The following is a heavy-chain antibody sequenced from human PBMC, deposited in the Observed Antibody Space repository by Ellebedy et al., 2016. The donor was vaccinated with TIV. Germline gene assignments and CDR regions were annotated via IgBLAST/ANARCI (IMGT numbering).Heavy chain of an antibody. CDR2: IYHTGST. CDR1: GGSIRSSNW. V-gene: IGHV4-4*02. Sequence: MPSEPLSLTCAVSGGSIRSSNWWSWVRQPPGTWLEWIGEIYHTGSTNYNPSLRSRVTISVDKSRNQFSLDLTSATAADTAVYYCARVPRESVAVAMSDDAFHVWGQGTMVTVSS. J-gene: IGHJ3*01. D-gene: IGHD6-19*01. CDR3: ARVPRESVAVAMSDDAFHV.